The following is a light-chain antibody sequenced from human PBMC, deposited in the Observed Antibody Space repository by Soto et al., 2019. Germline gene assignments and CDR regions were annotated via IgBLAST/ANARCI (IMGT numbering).Light chain of an antibody. CDR1: YSLIHSDGDTY. V-gene: IGKV2-30*02. J-gene: IGKJ1*01. Sequence: EVVMTQSPLSLPVTLGQPASISCRSSYSLIHSDGDTYLNWFQQRPGQSPRRLIYEVSNRDSVVPARFTGSGSGTDFTLKISRVEAEDVGIYYCMQGTHWPWTFGQGTEVDSK. CDR3: MQGTHWPWT. CDR2: EVS.